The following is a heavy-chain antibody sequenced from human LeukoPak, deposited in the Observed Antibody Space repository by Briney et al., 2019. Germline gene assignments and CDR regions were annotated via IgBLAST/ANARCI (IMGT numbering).Heavy chain of an antibody. CDR3: AKDRRPNNYYASGGDY. D-gene: IGHD3-10*01. CDR1: GFTFSSYA. J-gene: IGHJ4*02. Sequence: PGRSLRLSCAASGFTFSSYAIHWVRQAPGKGLEWVAVISYDGRNKNYADSVKGRFTISRDNSKNTLYMQMNSLRAEDTAVYYCAKDRRPNNYYASGGDYWGQGTLVTVSS. CDR2: ISYDGRNK. V-gene: IGHV3-30*04.